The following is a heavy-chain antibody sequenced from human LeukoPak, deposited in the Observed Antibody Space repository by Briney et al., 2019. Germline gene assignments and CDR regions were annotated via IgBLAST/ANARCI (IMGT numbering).Heavy chain of an antibody. CDR1: GGSFSGYY. Sequence: SATLSLTCAVYGGSFSGYYWSWIRQPPGKGLEWIGEINHSGSTNYNPSLKSRVTISVDTSKNQFSLKLSSVTAADTAVYYCARGAGGIVATIIWFDHWGQGTLVTVSS. J-gene: IGHJ5*02. CDR2: INHSGST. D-gene: IGHD5-12*01. CDR3: ARGAGGIVATIIWFDH. V-gene: IGHV4-34*01.